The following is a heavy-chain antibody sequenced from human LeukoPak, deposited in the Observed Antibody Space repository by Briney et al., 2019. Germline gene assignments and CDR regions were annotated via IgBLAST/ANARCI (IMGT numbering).Heavy chain of an antibody. D-gene: IGHD6-19*01. J-gene: IGHJ3*02. V-gene: IGHV1-69*04. CDR3: AQKEGVAVASAFDI. CDR1: GGSFINYG. CDR2: IIPILDVP. Sequence: SVMVSCKAAGGSFINYGISWVRQAPGQGLEWMGRIIPILDVPNYAQKFQGRVTITADKSTNTAYMELSSLRSEDTAVYYCAQKEGVAVASAFDIWGQGTMVTVSS.